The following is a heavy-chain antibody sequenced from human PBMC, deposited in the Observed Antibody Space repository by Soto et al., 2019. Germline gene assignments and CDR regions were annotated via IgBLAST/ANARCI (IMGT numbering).Heavy chain of an antibody. J-gene: IGHJ5*02. CDR2: IYYGGST. CDR1: GGSISSSGYY. D-gene: IGHD4-17*01. V-gene: IGHV4-39*01. CDR3: ARLPHYGDPKAGS. Sequence: QLQLQESGPGLVKPSETLSLTCTVSGGSISSSGYYWGWIRQPPGKGLEWIGSIYYGGSTYYNPSLKSRVTISVDTSKNQFSLKLRSVTAADTAVYYCARLPHYGDPKAGSWGQGTLVTVSS.